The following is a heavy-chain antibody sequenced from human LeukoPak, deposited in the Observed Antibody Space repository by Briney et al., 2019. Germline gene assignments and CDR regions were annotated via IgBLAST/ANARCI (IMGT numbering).Heavy chain of an antibody. CDR1: GGTLRRYS. D-gene: IGHD6-19*01. Sequence: SVEVSCQGSGGTLRRYSISWGGHAPGPRLEWMGGIIPIFGTANYAQKFQGRVTITADKSTSTAYMELSSLRSEDTAVYYCARMGGVAGSDYWGQGTLVTVSS. V-gene: IGHV1-69*06. J-gene: IGHJ4*02. CDR3: ARMGGVAGSDY. CDR2: IIPIFGTA.